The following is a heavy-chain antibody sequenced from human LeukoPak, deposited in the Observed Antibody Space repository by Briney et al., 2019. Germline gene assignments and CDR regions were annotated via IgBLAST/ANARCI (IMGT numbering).Heavy chain of an antibody. CDR2: ISYDGSNK. CDR3: ARDQDWGSFDI. J-gene: IGHJ3*02. V-gene: IGHV3-30*03. D-gene: IGHD7-27*01. Sequence: GGSLRLSCAASGFTFSSYGMHWVRQAPGKGLEWVAVISYDGSNKYYADSVKGRFTISRDNAKNSLYLQMNSLRAEDTAIYYCARDQDWGSFDIWGQGTMVTVSS. CDR1: GFTFSSYG.